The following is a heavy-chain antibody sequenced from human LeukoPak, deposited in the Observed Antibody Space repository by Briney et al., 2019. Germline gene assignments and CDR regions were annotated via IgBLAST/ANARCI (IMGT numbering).Heavy chain of an antibody. CDR2: IYYSGNP. J-gene: IGHJ3*02. V-gene: IGHV4-31*03. CDR3: ARGGLIAANAHDGFDI. Sequence: SETLSLTCTVSGGAISGGYYWGWIRQHPGKGLEWIGYIYYSGNPFYNPSLRSRVTISVDTSKSQFSLRLTSMTAADTAVYYCARGGLIAANAHDGFDIWGQGTMVTVSS. D-gene: IGHD2-15*01. CDR1: GGAISGGYY.